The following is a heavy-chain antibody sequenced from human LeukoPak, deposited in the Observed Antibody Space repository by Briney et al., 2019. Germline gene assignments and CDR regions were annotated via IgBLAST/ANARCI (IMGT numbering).Heavy chain of an antibody. CDR3: AVGWYYFDY. J-gene: IGHJ4*02. CDR2: INWNGVST. Sequence: RAGGSLRLSCATSGFTFDDHGMSWVRHAPGKWLEWVSGINWNGVSTAYADSVKGRFTISRDNVKNSLSLQMNSLRAEDTALYSCAVGWYYFDYWGQGTLVTVSS. V-gene: IGHV3-20*04. D-gene: IGHD6-19*01. CDR1: GFTFDDHG.